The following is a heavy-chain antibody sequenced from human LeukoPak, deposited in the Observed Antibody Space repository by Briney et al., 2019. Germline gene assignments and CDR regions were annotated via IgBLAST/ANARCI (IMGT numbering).Heavy chain of an antibody. D-gene: IGHD6-13*01. CDR3: AKNGPGYASSWTGWFDP. J-gene: IGHJ5*02. V-gene: IGHV3-23*01. CDR2: IVGSVGRT. Sequence: GGSLRLSCAASGFTFSSYSMRGLRQAPGKGLEWVSAIVGSVGRTFYADSVKGRFTISRDNSKNTLYLQMNSLRGEDTATYFCAKNGPGYASSWTGWFDPWGQGTLVTVSS. CDR1: GFTFSSYS.